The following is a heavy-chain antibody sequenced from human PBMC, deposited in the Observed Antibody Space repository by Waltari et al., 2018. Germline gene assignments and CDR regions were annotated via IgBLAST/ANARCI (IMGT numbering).Heavy chain of an antibody. Sequence: QVQLQESGPGLVKPSETLSLTCTVSGGSISSYYWSWIRQPPGKGLEWIGYIYYSGSTNYNPPLKSRVTISVDTSKNQFSLKLSSVTAADTAVYYCARVGITGTTHYYYYMDVWGKGTTVTISS. D-gene: IGHD1-7*01. CDR1: GGSISSYY. V-gene: IGHV4-59*01. J-gene: IGHJ6*03. CDR3: ARVGITGTTHYYYYMDV. CDR2: IYYSGST.